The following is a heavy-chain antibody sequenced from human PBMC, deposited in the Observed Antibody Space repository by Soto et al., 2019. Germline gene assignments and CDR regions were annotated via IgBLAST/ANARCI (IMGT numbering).Heavy chain of an antibody. V-gene: IGHV1-58*01. CDR2: IVVGSGNT. J-gene: IGHJ5*02. D-gene: IGHD6-13*01. CDR3: AADIAPTDPSNWFDP. Sequence: KQLVQSGPEVKKPGTSVKVSCKTSGFTFAWSALHWVRQGRGQSLEWIGWIVVGSGNTEFAQQFQERVTIATDMSTSTVYKELSSLRSEHTAIYYCAADIAPTDPSNWFDPWGQGTLVTVSS. CDR1: GFTFAWSA.